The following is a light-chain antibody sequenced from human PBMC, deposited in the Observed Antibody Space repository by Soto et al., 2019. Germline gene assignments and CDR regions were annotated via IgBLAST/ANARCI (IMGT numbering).Light chain of an antibody. V-gene: IGKV3-15*01. Sequence: EIVMTHSPAPLSVSPGERAALSCRASQSVTISLAWYQQKPGQAPRLLIYSASTRATGIPARFSGSGSGTEFTLTISSLQPDDFAAYYCQQYNTLWTFGQGTKVDIK. CDR3: QQYNTLWT. CDR2: SAS. J-gene: IGKJ1*01. CDR1: QSVTIS.